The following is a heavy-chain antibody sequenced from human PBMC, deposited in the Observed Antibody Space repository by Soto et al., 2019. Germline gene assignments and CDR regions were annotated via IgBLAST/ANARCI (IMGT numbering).Heavy chain of an antibody. CDR1: GFSFSDYF. D-gene: IGHD2-21*02. Sequence: ASVKVSCKASGFSFSDYFMHWVRQAPGQGLEWMGIINPSGDSRNYAQKFQGRVTMTRDTSISTAYMELSRPRSDDTAVYYCARVAIFLAYCGGDCYLRAFEIWGQGTMVTVSS. CDR3: ARVAIFLAYCGGDCYLRAFEI. J-gene: IGHJ3*02. V-gene: IGHV1-2*02. CDR2: INPSGDSR.